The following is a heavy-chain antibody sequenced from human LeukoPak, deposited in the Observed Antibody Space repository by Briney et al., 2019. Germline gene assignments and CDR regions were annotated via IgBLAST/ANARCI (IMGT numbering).Heavy chain of an antibody. Sequence: SQTLSLTCTVSGGSISSGDYYWSWIRQPPGKGLEWIGYIYYSGSTYYNPSLKSRVTISVDTSKNQFSLKLSSATAADTAVYYCARQNYYDSSGYYYYMDVWGKGTTVTVSS. D-gene: IGHD3-22*01. CDR3: ARQNYYDSSGYYYYMDV. J-gene: IGHJ6*03. CDR1: GGSISSGDYY. V-gene: IGHV4-30-4*08. CDR2: IYYSGST.